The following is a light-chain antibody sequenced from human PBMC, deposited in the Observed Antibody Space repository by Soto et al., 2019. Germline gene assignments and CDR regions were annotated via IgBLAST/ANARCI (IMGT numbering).Light chain of an antibody. Sequence: QLVLTPPPSVSGAPGQRVTISCTGSSSNIGAGYDVHWYQPLPGTAPKLLIYGNSNRPSGVPDRFDGSKSGTSASLAITGLQAEDEADYYCQSYDSSLSGHVVFGGGTKLTV. V-gene: IGLV1-40*01. J-gene: IGLJ2*01. CDR1: SSNIGAGYD. CDR2: GNS. CDR3: QSYDSSLSGHVV.